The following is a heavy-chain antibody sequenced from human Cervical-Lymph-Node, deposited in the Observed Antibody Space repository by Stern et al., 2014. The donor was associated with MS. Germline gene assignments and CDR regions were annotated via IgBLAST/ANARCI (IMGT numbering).Heavy chain of an antibody. CDR2: VSYDGTQR. J-gene: IGHJ4*02. CDR3: ARGGRGVGLEY. D-gene: IGHD3-10*01. CDR1: GFSFSTYA. Sequence: QAQLVGSRVRVLQPRRSLSLSCVASGFSFSTYAMHWVRQAPGKGLEWVTFVSYDGTQRNSTDSVKARFTISRDNSKNTLYLHMHSLRDEDTAVYFCARGGRGVGLEYWGQGALVTVSS. V-gene: IGHV3-30-3*01.